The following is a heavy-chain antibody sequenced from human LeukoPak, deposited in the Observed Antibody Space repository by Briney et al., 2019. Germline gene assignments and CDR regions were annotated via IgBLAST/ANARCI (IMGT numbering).Heavy chain of an antibody. D-gene: IGHD6-19*01. Sequence: PGGSLRLSCAASGFTFDDYGMSWVRQAPGKGLEWVANIKQDGSEKYYVDSVKGRFTISRDNAKNSLYLQMNSLRAEDTAVYYCAREWVPAWYSSGWYDWFDPWGQGTLVTVSS. CDR1: GFTFDDYG. J-gene: IGHJ5*02. CDR2: IKQDGSEK. CDR3: AREWVPAWYSSGWYDWFDP. V-gene: IGHV3-7*01.